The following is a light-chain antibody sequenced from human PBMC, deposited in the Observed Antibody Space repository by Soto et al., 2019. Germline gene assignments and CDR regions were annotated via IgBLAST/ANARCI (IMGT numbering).Light chain of an antibody. J-gene: IGKJ1*01. CDR2: GAS. CDR1: QSLSSSY. Sequence: EIALTQSPGTLSLSPGERATLSCRASQSLSSSYLAWYQQKPGQAPRLLIYGASSRATGIPDRISGSGSGTDFTLTISRLEPEDFAVYYCQQYGDSRTFGQGTKVDIK. V-gene: IGKV3-20*01. CDR3: QQYGDSRT.